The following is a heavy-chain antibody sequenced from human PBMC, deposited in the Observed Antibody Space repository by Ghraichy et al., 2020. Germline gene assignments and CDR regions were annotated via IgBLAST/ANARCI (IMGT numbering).Heavy chain of an antibody. Sequence: GSLRLSCTVSGGSISSYYWSWIRQPAGKGLEWIGRIYTSGSTNYNPSLKSRVTMSVDTSKNQFSLKLSSVTAADTAVYYCARDLWYYDSSGYYWYFDLWGRGTLVTVSS. J-gene: IGHJ2*01. CDR1: GGSISSYY. CDR3: ARDLWYYDSSGYYWYFDL. CDR2: IYTSGST. D-gene: IGHD3-22*01. V-gene: IGHV4-4*07.